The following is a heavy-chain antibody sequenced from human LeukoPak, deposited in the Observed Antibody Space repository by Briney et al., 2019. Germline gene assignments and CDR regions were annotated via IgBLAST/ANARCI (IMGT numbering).Heavy chain of an antibody. Sequence: ASVKVSCKASGYTFTSYYMHWVRQAPGQGLEWMGLINPSGGSTNYAQRFQGRVTMTRDTSTSTVYMELSSLRSEDTAVYYCARRAASYYYGLDVWGQGTTVTVSS. CDR1: GYTFTSYY. CDR3: ARRAASYYYGLDV. D-gene: IGHD2-15*01. CDR2: INPSGGST. J-gene: IGHJ6*02. V-gene: IGHV1-46*01.